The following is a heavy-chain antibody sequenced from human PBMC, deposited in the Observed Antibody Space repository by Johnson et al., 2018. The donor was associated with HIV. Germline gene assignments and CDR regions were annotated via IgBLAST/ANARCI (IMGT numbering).Heavy chain of an antibody. D-gene: IGHD6-13*01. Sequence: QVQLVESGGGVVQPGRSLRLSCAASGFTFSSYAIHWVRQAPGKGLEWVAVISYDENNKYYADSVKARFTISRATSKNTLSLQMNSLRAEDTAVYYCAREIGYSSSWYLGSGWYPDAFDIWGQGTMVTVSS. J-gene: IGHJ3*02. CDR2: ISYDENNK. CDR1: GFTFSSYA. V-gene: IGHV3-30-3*01. CDR3: AREIGYSSSWYLGSGWYPDAFDI.